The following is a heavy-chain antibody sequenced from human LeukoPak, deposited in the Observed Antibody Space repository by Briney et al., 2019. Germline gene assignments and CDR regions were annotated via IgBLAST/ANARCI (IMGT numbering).Heavy chain of an antibody. Sequence: SVKVSCKASGGTFSSYAISWVRQAPGQGLEWMGGIIPIFGTASYAQRFQGRVTITADKSTSTAYMELSSLRSEDTAVYYCARGPHVLLWFGELLRGDDYWGQGTLVTVSS. J-gene: IGHJ4*02. V-gene: IGHV1-69*06. CDR1: GGTFSSYA. D-gene: IGHD3-10*01. CDR2: IIPIFGTA. CDR3: ARGPHVLLWFGELLRGDDY.